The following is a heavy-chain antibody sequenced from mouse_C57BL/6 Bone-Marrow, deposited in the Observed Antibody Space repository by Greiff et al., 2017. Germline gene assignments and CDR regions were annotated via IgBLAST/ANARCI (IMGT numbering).Heavy chain of an antibody. V-gene: IGHV1-81*01. CDR2: IYPRSGNT. CDR1: GYTFTSYG. J-gene: IGHJ3*01. CDR3: ARGWYGSRRAWFAY. D-gene: IGHD1-1*01. Sequence: LQESGAELARPGASVKLSCKASGYTFTSYGISWVKQRTGQGLEWIGEIYPRSGNTYYNEKFKGKATLTADKSSSTAYMELRSLTSEDSAVYFCARGWYGSRRAWFAYWGQGTLVTVSA.